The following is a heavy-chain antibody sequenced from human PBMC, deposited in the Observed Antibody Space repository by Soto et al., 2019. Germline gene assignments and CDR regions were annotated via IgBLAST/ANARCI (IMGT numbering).Heavy chain of an antibody. D-gene: IGHD3-22*01. J-gene: IGHJ5*02. Sequence: SSETLSLTCTVSGVSISSGGYYLRWLRQHPGKGLEWIGYIYYSGSTYYNPSLKSRVTISVDTSKNQFSLKLSSVTAADTAVYYCARTSYDSSGTAADPWGHGTLVTVSS. CDR3: ARTSYDSSGTAADP. CDR2: IYYSGST. CDR1: GVSISSGGYY. V-gene: IGHV4-31*03.